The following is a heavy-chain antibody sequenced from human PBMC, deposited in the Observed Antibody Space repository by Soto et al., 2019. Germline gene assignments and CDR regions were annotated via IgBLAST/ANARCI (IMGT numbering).Heavy chain of an antibody. CDR1: GGTFSSYA. D-gene: IGHD3-22*01. J-gene: IGHJ4*02. V-gene: IGHV1-69*01. Sequence: QVQLVQSGAEVKKPGSSVKVSCKASGGTFSSYAISWVRQAPGQGLEWMGGIIPIFGTANYAQQFQGRVTITADESTSTAYMELSSLRAQDTAVCYCAGSSGYYHHFDYWGQGTLVTVSS. CDR2: IIPIFGTA. CDR3: AGSSGYYHHFDY.